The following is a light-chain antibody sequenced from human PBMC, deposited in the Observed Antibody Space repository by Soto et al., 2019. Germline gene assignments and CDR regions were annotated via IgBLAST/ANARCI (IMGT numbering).Light chain of an antibody. Sequence: IQLTQSQFSLSASVGERVTLTCRASQSLGTYLNWYQQKAGKAPKLLISAASSLQSGVPSRFSDSGSGTDFTLTITSLQPEDFATYYCLQDYNYPWTFGQGTKVDIK. CDR3: LQDYNYPWT. CDR1: QSLGTY. V-gene: IGKV1-6*01. J-gene: IGKJ1*01. CDR2: AAS.